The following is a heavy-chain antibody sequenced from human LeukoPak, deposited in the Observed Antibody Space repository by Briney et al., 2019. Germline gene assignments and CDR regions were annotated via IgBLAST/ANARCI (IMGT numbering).Heavy chain of an antibody. D-gene: IGHD3-3*01. V-gene: IGHV1-69*06. CDR1: GGTFSSYA. CDR3: ARGAADYDFWSGSMDWFDP. CDR2: IIPIFGTA. Sequence: SVKVSCKASGGTFSSYAISWVRQAPGQGLEWMGGIIPIFGTANYAQKFQGRVTITADKSTSTAYMELSSLRSEDTAVYYCARGAADYDFWSGSMDWFDPWGQGTLVTVSS. J-gene: IGHJ5*02.